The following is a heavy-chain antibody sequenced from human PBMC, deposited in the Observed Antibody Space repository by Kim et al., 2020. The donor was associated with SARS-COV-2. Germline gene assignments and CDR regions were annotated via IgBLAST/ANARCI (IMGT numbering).Heavy chain of an antibody. D-gene: IGHD5-12*01. Sequence: GGSPRLSCAASGFTFSDYYMTWIRQAPGKGLEWISYISDTSSHTHYADSVRGRFTISRDNARKSVFLQMNSLTAEDTAVYYCASPRGYMHGFGIAFWGQGTVVTVTS. CDR3: ASPRGYMHGFGIAF. J-gene: IGHJ4*02. V-gene: IGHV3-11*03. CDR2: ISDTSSHT. CDR1: GFTFSDYY.